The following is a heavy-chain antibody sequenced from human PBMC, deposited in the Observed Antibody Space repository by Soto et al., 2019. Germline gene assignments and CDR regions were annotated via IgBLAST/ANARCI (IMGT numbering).Heavy chain of an antibody. J-gene: IGHJ4*02. CDR1: GGSISSGGYY. D-gene: IGHD3-22*01. Sequence: QVQLQESGPGLVKPSQTLSLTCTVSGGSISSGGYYWSWIRQHPGKGLEWIGCIYYSGSTYYNPSLKSRVTIAVDTSKKQFSLKLSSVTAADTAVDYCERDEVGGYGSWGQGTLVTVSS. V-gene: IGHV4-31*03. CDR2: IYYSGST. CDR3: ERDEVGGYGS.